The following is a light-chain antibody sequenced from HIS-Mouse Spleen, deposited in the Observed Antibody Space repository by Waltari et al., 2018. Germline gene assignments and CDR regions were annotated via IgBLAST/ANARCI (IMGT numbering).Light chain of an antibody. J-gene: IGLJ2*01. V-gene: IGLV3-1*01. Sequence: SYELTQPPSVSVSPGQTASITCSGDKLGDKYACWYQQKPGQYPVLVIYQDSKRPPGIPGRLSGANPGNAATLNIGGTQAMDEADYYCQAWDSSTANVVFGGGTKLTVL. CDR2: QDS. CDR3: QAWDSSTANVV. CDR1: KLGDKY.